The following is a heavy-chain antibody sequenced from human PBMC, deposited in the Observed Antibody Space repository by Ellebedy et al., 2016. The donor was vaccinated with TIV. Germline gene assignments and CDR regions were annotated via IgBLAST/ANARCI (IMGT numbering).Heavy chain of an antibody. CDR3: ARGRGGNLLDY. D-gene: IGHD4-23*01. CDR2: IYPSGST. CDR1: GGSIGSVWYY. V-gene: IGHV4-31*03. J-gene: IGHJ4*02. Sequence: MPSETLSLTCTVSGGSIGSVWYYCSWIRPHPGKGLEWSGYIYPSGSTHYNPSLKSRVIISVAPSKNKFSMKLSDGTAADTAVYYCARGRGGNLLDYWGQGTLVTVSS.